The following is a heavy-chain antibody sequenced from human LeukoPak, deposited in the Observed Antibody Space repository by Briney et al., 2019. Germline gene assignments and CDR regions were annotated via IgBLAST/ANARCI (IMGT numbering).Heavy chain of an antibody. V-gene: IGHV4-39*01. D-gene: IGHD3-22*01. CDR1: GDSVSRSDSY. CDR2: IYYSGRT. J-gene: IGHJ1*01. Sequence: PSETLSLTCSVSGDSVSRSDSYWHWIRQPPGKGLEWIGTIYYSGRTYYSPSLKSRVTMSVDPSNNQFSLNLRSVTAADTALYYCARRRYYDGSGYLEWAKGTLLSVSS. CDR3: ARRRYYDGSGYLE.